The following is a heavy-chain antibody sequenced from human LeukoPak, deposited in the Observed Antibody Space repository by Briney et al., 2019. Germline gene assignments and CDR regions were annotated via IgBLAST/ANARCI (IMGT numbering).Heavy chain of an antibody. V-gene: IGHV3-30*18. CDR2: ISYDGSNK. D-gene: IGHD3-10*01. CDR3: AKDPVVTMVRGVIIGNWFDP. Sequence: GGSLRLSCAASGFTFSSYGMHWVRQAPGKGLEWVAVISYDGSNKYYADSVKGRFTISRDNSKNTLYLQMNSLRAEDTAVYYCAKDPVVTMVRGVIIGNWFDPWGQRTLVTLSS. J-gene: IGHJ5*02. CDR1: GFTFSSYG.